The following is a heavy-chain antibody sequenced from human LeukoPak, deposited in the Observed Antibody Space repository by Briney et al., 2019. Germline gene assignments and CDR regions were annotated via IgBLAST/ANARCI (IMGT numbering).Heavy chain of an antibody. CDR2: ISSSGSTI. Sequence: PGGSLRLSRAASGFTFSDYYMSWIRQAPGKGLELVSYISSSGSTIYHADSVKGRFTISRDNAKNSLYLQMNSLRAEDTAVYYCARDLDSEDYFDYWGQGTLVTVSS. D-gene: IGHD3/OR15-3a*01. V-gene: IGHV3-11*04. CDR1: GFTFSDYY. CDR3: ARDLDSEDYFDY. J-gene: IGHJ4*02.